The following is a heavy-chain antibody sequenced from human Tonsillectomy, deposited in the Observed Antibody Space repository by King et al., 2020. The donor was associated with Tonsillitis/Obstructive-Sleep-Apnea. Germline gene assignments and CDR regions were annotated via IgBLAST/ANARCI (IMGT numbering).Heavy chain of an antibody. Sequence: VQLVESGGGLVQPGGSLRLSCAASGFTVRSNYMSWFRQAPGKGLEWVSVIYSGGSTYYADSVKGRFNISRDNSKNTLYLQTNSLRAEDTAVYYCARVSARDAPNTPHSVWGQGTMVTVSS. CDR2: IYSGGST. J-gene: IGHJ3*01. CDR3: ARVSARDAPNTPHSV. V-gene: IGHV3-66*01. CDR1: GFTVRSNY. D-gene: IGHD5-18*01.